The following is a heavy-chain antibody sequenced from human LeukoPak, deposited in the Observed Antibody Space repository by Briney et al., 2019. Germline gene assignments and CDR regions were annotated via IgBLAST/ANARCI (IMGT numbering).Heavy chain of an antibody. Sequence: GGSLRLSCAASGFTFTTYWMTWVRQAPGKGLEWVASINQDGTEKYYVDSVKGRFTISRDNARNSLYLQMNSLRAEDTAVYYCARNGAPVVTAITPYYYYMDVWGKGTTVTVSS. V-gene: IGHV3-7*01. CDR2: INQDGTEK. CDR1: GFTFTTYW. CDR3: ARNGAPVVTAITPYYYYMDV. D-gene: IGHD2-21*02. J-gene: IGHJ6*03.